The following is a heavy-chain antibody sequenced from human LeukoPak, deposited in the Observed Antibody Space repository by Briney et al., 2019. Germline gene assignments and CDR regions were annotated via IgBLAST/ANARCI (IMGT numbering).Heavy chain of an antibody. D-gene: IGHD3-10*01. V-gene: IGHV3-23*01. CDR3: AKEAPRIYGHTRYFDY. CDR1: GFTFSSYA. CDR2: VSGSGGST. J-gene: IGHJ4*02. Sequence: GGSLRLSCAASGFTFSSYATSWVRQAPGKGLEWVSAVSGSGGSTYYADSVKGRFTISRDNSKNTLYLQMNSLRAEDTAVYYCAKEAPRIYGHTRYFDYWGQGTLVTVSS.